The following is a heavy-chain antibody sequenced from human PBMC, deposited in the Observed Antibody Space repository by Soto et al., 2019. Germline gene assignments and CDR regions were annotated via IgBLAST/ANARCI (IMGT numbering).Heavy chain of an antibody. CDR3: ARPGVGGSLSRVVITTSTSYYYYAVDV. CDR2: ISGSGGNT. CDR1: GFTFKSFA. Sequence: EVQLLQSGGGLVQPGGSLRLSCAASGFTFKSFAMSWVRQAPGKGLEWVSGISGSGGNTYYADSVKGRFTISRDNSMNMMFVKMNSLRAEVTAVYYCARPGVGGSLSRVVITTSTSYYYYAVDVWGQGTTVPVSS. J-gene: IGHJ6*02. V-gene: IGHV3-23*01. D-gene: IGHD3-10*01.